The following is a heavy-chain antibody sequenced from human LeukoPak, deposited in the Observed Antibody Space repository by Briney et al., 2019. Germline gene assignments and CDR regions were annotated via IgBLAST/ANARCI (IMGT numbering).Heavy chain of an antibody. J-gene: IGHJ4*02. CDR3: AKGRVGAIKTFDY. Sequence: GGSLRLSCAASGFTFNNYAMSWVRQAPGKGLEWVSAISGGGGSTYYADSVKGRFTFSRDNSKNTLYLQMNSLRAEDTAVYYCAKGRVGAIKTFDYWGQGTLVTVSS. CDR1: GFTFNNYA. V-gene: IGHV3-23*01. CDR2: ISGGGGST. D-gene: IGHD1-26*01.